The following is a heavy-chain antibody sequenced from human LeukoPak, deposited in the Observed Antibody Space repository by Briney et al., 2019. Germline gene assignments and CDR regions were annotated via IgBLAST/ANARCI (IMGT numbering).Heavy chain of an antibody. CDR2: IYYSGST. Sequence: SETLSLTCTVSGGSISSADYYWSWIRQPPGKGLEWIGYIYYSGSTYYNPSLKSRVTISVDTSKNQFSLKLSSVTAADTAVYYCARDRAAMITFGGVIDYWGQGTLVTVSS. J-gene: IGHJ4*02. CDR1: GGSISSADYY. CDR3: ARDRAAMITFGGVIDY. D-gene: IGHD3-16*02. V-gene: IGHV4-30-4*01.